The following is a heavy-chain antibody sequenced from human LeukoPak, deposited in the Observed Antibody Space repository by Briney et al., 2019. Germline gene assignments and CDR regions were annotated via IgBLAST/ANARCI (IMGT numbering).Heavy chain of an antibody. D-gene: IGHD1-26*01. CDR1: GFTFSSYS. V-gene: IGHV3-21*01. Sequence: GGSLRLSCAASGFTFSSYSMNWVRQAPGKGLEWVSSISSSSSYIYYADSVKGRFTISRDNAKNSLYLQMNSLRAGDTAVYYCARGGVGATGEYYFDYWGQGTLVTVSS. CDR2: ISSSSSYI. J-gene: IGHJ4*02. CDR3: ARGGVGATGEYYFDY.